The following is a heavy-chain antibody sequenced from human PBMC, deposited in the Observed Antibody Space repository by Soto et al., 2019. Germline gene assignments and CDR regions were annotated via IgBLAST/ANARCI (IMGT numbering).Heavy chain of an antibody. D-gene: IGHD3-10*02. CDR3: ALFCQAEDGRRYVRSVSAFLLNRSSDL. CDR2: ISGSGGST. J-gene: IGHJ2*01. V-gene: IGHV3-23*01. Sequence: QGKGLEWVSAISGSGGSTYYADSVKGRFTISRDNSKNTLYLQMNSLRAEDTAVYYCALFCQAEDGRRYVRSVSAFLLNRSSDL.